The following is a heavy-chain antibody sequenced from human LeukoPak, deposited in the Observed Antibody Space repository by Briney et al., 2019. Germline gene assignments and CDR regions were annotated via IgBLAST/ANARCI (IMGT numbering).Heavy chain of an antibody. Sequence: GGSLRLSCAASGFTFDDYGMSWVRQAPGKGLEWVSAISGSGGSTYYADSVKGRFTISRDNSKNTLYLQMNSLRAEDTAVYYCAKDLRGSYPHYFDYWGQGTLVTVSS. D-gene: IGHD3-16*01. CDR3: AKDLRGSYPHYFDY. CDR1: GFTFDDYG. CDR2: ISGSGGST. V-gene: IGHV3-23*01. J-gene: IGHJ4*02.